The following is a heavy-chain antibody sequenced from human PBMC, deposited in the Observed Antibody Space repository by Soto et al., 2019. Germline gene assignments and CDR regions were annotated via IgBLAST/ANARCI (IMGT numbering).Heavy chain of an antibody. J-gene: IGHJ4*02. Sequence: GGSLRLSCATSGLTFSNYAMSWVRQAPGGGLEWVSSMSGSSSTTYYADSVRGRFTISRDRSKNTLYLQMSSLRAEDTALYYCAKYLVRELPRVIDFWGQGTLVTVSS. CDR3: AKYLVRELPRVIDF. D-gene: IGHD1-7*01. V-gene: IGHV3-23*01. CDR1: GLTFSNYA. CDR2: MSGSSSTT.